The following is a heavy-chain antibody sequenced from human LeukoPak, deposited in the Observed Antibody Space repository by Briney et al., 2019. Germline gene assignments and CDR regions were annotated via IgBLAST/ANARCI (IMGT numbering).Heavy chain of an antibody. D-gene: IGHD4/OR15-4a*01. CDR2: IIPISGTS. V-gene: IGHV1-69*13. CDR1: GYTFTSYA. Sequence: GASVKVSCKASGYTFTSYAMNWVRQAPGQGLEWMGGIIPISGTSNYAQKFQGRLTFTADESTSTVYMELSSLRYEDTAVYYCATQAGADWGQGTLVIVSS. J-gene: IGHJ4*02. CDR3: ATQAGAD.